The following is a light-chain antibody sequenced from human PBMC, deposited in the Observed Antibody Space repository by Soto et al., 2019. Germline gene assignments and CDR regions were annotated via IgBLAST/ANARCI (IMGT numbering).Light chain of an antibody. V-gene: IGKV3-20*01. CDR1: QSVSSSY. CDR2: GAS. J-gene: IGKJ1*01. CDR3: QQYGSSSTWT. Sequence: EIVLTQSPGTLSLSPGERATLSCRASQSVSSSYLAWYQQKPGQAPRLLIYGASSRATGIPDRFSGSGSGTVFTLTISSLELEDFAVYYCQQYGSSSTWTFGQGTKVEIK.